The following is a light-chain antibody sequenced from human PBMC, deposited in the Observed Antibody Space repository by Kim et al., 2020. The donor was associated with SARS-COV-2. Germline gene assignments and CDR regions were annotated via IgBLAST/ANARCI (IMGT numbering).Light chain of an antibody. CDR2: QDA. J-gene: IGLJ1*01. CDR3: QTWDSSSGV. V-gene: IGLV3-1*01. Sequence: VSPGQTASVTCPGDTLGDKYVFWYQKRPGRSPVLVIYQDAKRPSGIPERFSGSSSGNTATLTISETQAMDEADYYCQTWDSSSGVFGTGTKVTVL. CDR1: TLGDKY.